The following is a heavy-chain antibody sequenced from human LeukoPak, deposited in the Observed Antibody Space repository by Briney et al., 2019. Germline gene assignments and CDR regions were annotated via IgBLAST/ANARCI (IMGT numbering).Heavy chain of an antibody. CDR1: GFTFSSYA. J-gene: IGHJ4*02. Sequence: GGSLRLSCAASGFTFSSYAMSWVRQAPGKGLEWVSAISGSGGSTYYADSVKGRFTISRDNSKNTLYLQTNSLRAEDTAVYYCAKDRGDGYIGTFDYWGQGTLVTVSS. D-gene: IGHD5-24*01. V-gene: IGHV3-23*01. CDR3: AKDRGDGYIGTFDY. CDR2: ISGSGGST.